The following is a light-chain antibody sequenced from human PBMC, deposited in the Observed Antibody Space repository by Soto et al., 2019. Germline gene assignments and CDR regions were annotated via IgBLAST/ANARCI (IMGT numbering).Light chain of an antibody. CDR3: AAWDDSLNALV. CDR2: SNN. CDR1: SSNIERNT. Sequence: QSVLTQPPSASGTPGQRVTISCSGSSSNIERNTVSWHQQLPGTAPKLLIYSNNRRPSGVPDRFSGSRSGTSASLAISGLQSEDESDYHCAAWDDSLNALVFGGGTKLTVL. J-gene: IGLJ2*01. V-gene: IGLV1-44*01.